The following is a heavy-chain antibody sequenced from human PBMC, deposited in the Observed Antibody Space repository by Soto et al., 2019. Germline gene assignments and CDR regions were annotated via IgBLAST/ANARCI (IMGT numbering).Heavy chain of an antibody. V-gene: IGHV1-69*12. D-gene: IGHD3-10*01. J-gene: IGHJ6*02. Sequence: VQLVQSGAEVKKPGSSVKVSCKASGGTFSSYVISWVRQAPGQGLEWMGGIIPLFGTANYAQKFHDRVTIIADDSTNTDYMELSSLRYEDTAVYYCVSGEISTPYYHDCGMDVWGQGTTVTVSS. CDR1: GGTFSSYV. CDR2: IIPLFGTA. CDR3: VSGEISTPYYHDCGMDV.